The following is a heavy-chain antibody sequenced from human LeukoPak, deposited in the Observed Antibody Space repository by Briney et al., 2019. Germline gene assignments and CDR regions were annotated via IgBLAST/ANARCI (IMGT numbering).Heavy chain of an antibody. D-gene: IGHD2-21*02. CDR2: INWNGGST. V-gene: IGHV3-20*04. CDR3: ARVVGMTYYLDY. J-gene: IGHJ4*02. Sequence: PGGSLRLSXAASGFTFDDYGMSWVRQAPGKGLEWVSGINWNGGSTGYADSVKGRFTISRDNAKNSLYLQMNSLRAEDTALYYCARVVGMTYYLDYWGQGTLVTVSS. CDR1: GFTFDDYG.